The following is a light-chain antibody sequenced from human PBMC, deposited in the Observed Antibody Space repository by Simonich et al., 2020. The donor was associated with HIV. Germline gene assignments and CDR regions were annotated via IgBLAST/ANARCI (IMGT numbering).Light chain of an antibody. CDR3: VRYMGSGIWV. Sequence: QTVVTQEPSFSVSPGGTVTLTCGLSSGSVSTSYYPSWYQQTPGQAPRTLIYSTNSSSSGVPELFSGSILGNKAALTITGAQADDESDYYCVRYMGSGIWVFGGGTKLTVL. CDR2: STN. J-gene: IGLJ3*02. CDR1: SGSVSTSYY. V-gene: IGLV8-61*01.